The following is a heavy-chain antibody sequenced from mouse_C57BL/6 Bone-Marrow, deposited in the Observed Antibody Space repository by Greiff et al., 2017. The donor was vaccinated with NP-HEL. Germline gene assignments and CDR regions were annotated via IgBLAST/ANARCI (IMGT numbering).Heavy chain of an antibody. Sequence: VKLQQSGAELARPGASVKLSCKASGYTFTSYGISWVKQRTGQGLEWIGEIYPRSGNTYYNEKFKGKATLTADKSSSTAYMELRSLTSEDSAVYFCARRGLRRRTYYFDYWGQGTTLTVSS. CDR1: GYTFTSYG. CDR3: ARRGLRRRTYYFDY. CDR2: IYPRSGNT. J-gene: IGHJ2*01. D-gene: IGHD2-4*01. V-gene: IGHV1-81*01.